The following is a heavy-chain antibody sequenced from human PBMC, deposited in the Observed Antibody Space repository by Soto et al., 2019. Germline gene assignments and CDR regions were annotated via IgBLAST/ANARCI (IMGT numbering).Heavy chain of an antibody. CDR2: IDPYDSYT. CDR1: GYNFNNYW. CDR3: ARRSSNSMDV. Sequence: GESLKISCKGSGYNFNNYWINWVRQMPGKGLEWMGRIDPYDSYTNYSPSFQGHVTISADKSISTAYLQWSSLKASDTAMYYCARRSSNSMDVWGQGTTVTVSS. J-gene: IGHJ6*02. D-gene: IGHD4-4*01. V-gene: IGHV5-10-1*01.